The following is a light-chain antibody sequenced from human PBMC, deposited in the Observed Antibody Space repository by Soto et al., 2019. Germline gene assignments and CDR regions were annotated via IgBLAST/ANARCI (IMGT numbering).Light chain of an antibody. CDR1: QSISNY. CDR3: QQSFSTPRT. Sequence: DIQMTQSPSSLSASVGDRVTITCRASQSISNYLNWYQQKPGKAPNLLIYAASSLQSGVPSRFSGSGSRTDSTLTISSLQPEDFATYYCQQSFSTPRTFGQGTKVEIK. CDR2: AAS. J-gene: IGKJ1*01. V-gene: IGKV1-39*01.